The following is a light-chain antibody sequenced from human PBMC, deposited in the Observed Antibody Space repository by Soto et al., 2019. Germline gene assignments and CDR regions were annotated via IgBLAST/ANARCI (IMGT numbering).Light chain of an antibody. CDR3: QQTSAAPFT. J-gene: IGKJ3*01. V-gene: IGKV1-5*03. CDR1: QSINKW. Sequence: DILLTQSPSTLSASVGDRVTISCRASQSINKWLAWYQHKPGKAPNLLIYEVSTLHSGVPSRFSGSGSGTEFTLTISSLRPDDFATYCCQQTSAAPFTFGPGTKVDIK. CDR2: EVS.